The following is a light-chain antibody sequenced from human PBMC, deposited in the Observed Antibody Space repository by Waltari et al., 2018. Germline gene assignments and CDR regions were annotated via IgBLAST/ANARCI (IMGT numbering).Light chain of an antibody. CDR1: SGVNVANHR. CDR3: MIWRSGASE. J-gene: IGLJ2*01. CDR2: YKSDSDK. Sequence: QAVLTQPSSLSASPGASTSLTCTLRSGVNVANHRIYWYQQKPGSPPQYLLRYKSDSDKQQGSGVPIRFSGSKGASANAGILLSSGLQSEDEADYYCMIWRSGASEFGGGTKLTVL. V-gene: IGLV5-45*03.